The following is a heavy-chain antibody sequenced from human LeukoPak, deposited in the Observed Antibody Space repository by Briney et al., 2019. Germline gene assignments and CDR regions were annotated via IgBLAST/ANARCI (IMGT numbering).Heavy chain of an antibody. CDR1: GYTFTGYY. CDR3: ARGVSSSWYSFDY. CDR2: INPNSGGT. D-gene: IGHD6-13*01. Sequence: ASVKVSCKASGYTFTGYYMHWVRQAPGQGLEWMGWINPNSGGTNYAQKFQGWVTMTRDTSISTAYMELSRLRSDDTAVYYCARGVSSSWYSFDYWGQGTLVTVSS. V-gene: IGHV1-2*04. J-gene: IGHJ4*02.